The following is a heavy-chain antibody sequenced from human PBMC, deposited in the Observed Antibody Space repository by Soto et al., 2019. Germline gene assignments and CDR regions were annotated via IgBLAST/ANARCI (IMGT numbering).Heavy chain of an antibody. Sequence: PSETLSLTGTVSGGSISSGDYYWSWIRQPPGKGLEWIGYIYYSGSTYYNPSLKSRVTISVDTSKNQFSLKLSSVTAADTAVYYCARGRITMVRGVKPKGWFDPWGQGTLVTVSS. CDR1: GGSISSGDYY. J-gene: IGHJ5*02. D-gene: IGHD3-10*01. V-gene: IGHV4-30-4*01. CDR3: ARGRITMVRGVKPKGWFDP. CDR2: IYYSGST.